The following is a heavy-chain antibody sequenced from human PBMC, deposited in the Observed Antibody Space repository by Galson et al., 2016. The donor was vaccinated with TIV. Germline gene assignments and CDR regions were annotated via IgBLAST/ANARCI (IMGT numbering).Heavy chain of an antibody. CDR1: GYNFRSYW. CDR2: IFPNDSEI. J-gene: IGHJ3*01. CDR3: ARMSLLGALDV. D-gene: IGHD3-16*01. Sequence: QSGAEVKKPGESLKISCKDSGYNFRSYWIAWVRQMPGKGIEWLGIIFPNDSEISYSTDFRGLVTMSADHSPRTAYLQCSSLKASDTAMYYCARMSLLGALDVWGQGTMVIVSS. V-gene: IGHV5-51*03.